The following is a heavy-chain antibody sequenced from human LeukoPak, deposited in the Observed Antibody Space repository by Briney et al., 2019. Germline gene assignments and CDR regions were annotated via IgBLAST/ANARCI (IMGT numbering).Heavy chain of an antibody. CDR2: ISGSGGST. Sequence: PGGSLRLSCIVSGFTVSSTLMDWDRQAPGKGLEWVSAISGSGGSTYYADTVKGRFTISRDNSKNTLYLQMNSLRAEDTAVYYCAKVQLVLDYWGQGTLVTVSS. CDR1: GFTVSSTL. V-gene: IGHV3-23*01. CDR3: AKVQLVLDY. J-gene: IGHJ4*02. D-gene: IGHD6-13*01.